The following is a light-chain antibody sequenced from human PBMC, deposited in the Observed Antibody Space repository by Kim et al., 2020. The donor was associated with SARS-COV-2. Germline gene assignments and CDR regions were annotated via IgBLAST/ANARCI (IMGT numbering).Light chain of an antibody. J-gene: IGKJ2*01. CDR3: QQYGSSPPYT. CDR1: QSVYGNY. V-gene: IGKV3-20*01. CDR2: RAS. Sequence: PGERATLSCRASQSVYGNYLAWFQQKPGQAPRLLIYRASSRATDIPDRFSGSGSETDFTLTISRLEPEDFAVYYRQQYGSSPPYTFGQGTKL.